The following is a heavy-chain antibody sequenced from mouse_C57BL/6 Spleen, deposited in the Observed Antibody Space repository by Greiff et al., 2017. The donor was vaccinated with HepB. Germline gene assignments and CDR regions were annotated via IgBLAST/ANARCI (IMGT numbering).Heavy chain of an antibody. CDR2: ISSVSSTI. J-gene: IGHJ4*01. CDR3: ARPPYYSKGYAMDY. Sequence: EVHLVESGGGLVKPGGSLKLSCAASGFTFSDYGMHWVRQAPEKGLEWVAYISSVSSTIYYADTVKGRFTISRDNAKNTLFLQMTSLRSEDTAMYYCARPPYYSKGYAMDYWGQGTSVTVSS. D-gene: IGHD2-5*01. CDR1: GFTFSDYG. V-gene: IGHV5-17*01.